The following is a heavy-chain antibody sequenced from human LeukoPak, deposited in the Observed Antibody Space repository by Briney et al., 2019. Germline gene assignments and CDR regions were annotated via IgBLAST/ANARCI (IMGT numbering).Heavy chain of an antibody. CDR2: IYYSGSA. V-gene: IGHV4-59*01. D-gene: IGHD3-22*01. J-gene: IGHJ2*01. CDR1: GGSISSYY. CDR3: AREVHYYDSSGYNLENWYFDL. Sequence: SETLSLTCTVSGGSISSYYWSWIRQPPGKGLEWIGYIYYSGSANYNPSLKSRVTISVDTSKNQFSLKLSSVTAADTAVYYCAREVHYYDSSGYNLENWYFDLWGRGTLVTVSS.